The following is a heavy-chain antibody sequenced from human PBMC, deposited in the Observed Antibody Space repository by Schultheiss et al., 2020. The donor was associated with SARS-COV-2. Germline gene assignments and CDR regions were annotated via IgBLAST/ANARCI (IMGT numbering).Heavy chain of an antibody. J-gene: IGHJ5*02. CDR3: ARAPSGWFDNWFDP. CDR2: INPNSGGT. CDR1: GYTFTGYY. V-gene: IGHV1-2*04. D-gene: IGHD6-19*01. Sequence: ASVKVSCKASGYTFTGYYMHWVRQAPGQGLEWMGWINPNSGGTDYAQKFQGWVTMTRDTSTSTAYMELRSLRSDDTAVYYCARAPSGWFDNWFDPWGQGTLVTVSS.